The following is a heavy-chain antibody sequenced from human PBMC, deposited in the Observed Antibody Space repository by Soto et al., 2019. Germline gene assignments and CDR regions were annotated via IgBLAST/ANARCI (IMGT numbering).Heavy chain of an antibody. J-gene: IGHJ4*02. CDR2: IYYSGST. D-gene: IGHD3-22*01. Sequence: SETLSLTCTVSGGSVSSGSYYWSWIRQPPGKGLEWIGYIYYSGSTNYNPSLKSRVTISVDTSKNQFSLKLSSVTAADTAVYYCARGMVTMIDRFDYWGQGTLVTVSS. CDR3: ARGMVTMIDRFDY. CDR1: GGSVSSGSYY. V-gene: IGHV4-61*01.